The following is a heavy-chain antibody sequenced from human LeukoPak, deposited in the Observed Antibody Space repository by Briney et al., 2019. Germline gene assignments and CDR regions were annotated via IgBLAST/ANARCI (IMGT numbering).Heavy chain of an antibody. CDR3: ARVLLPLYGMDV. CDR2: IWYDGSNK. Sequence: GGSLRLSCAASGFTFSSYGMHWVRQAPGKGLEWVAVIWYDGSNKYYVDSVKGRFTISRDNSKNTLYLQMNSLRAEDTAVYYCARVLLPLYGMDVWGQGTTVTVSS. D-gene: IGHD3-22*01. CDR1: GFTFSSYG. V-gene: IGHV3-33*01. J-gene: IGHJ6*02.